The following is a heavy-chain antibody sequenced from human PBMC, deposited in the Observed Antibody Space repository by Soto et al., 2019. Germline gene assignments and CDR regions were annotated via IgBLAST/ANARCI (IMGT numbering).Heavy chain of an antibody. CDR3: ARDNPADYYDSSGYYFDY. V-gene: IGHV4-31*03. D-gene: IGHD3-22*01. CDR2: IYYRGST. CDR1: GGSISSGGYY. J-gene: IGHJ4*02. Sequence: QVQLQESGPGLVKPSQTLSLTCTVSGGSISSGGYYWSWIRQHPGKGLEWIGYIYYRGSTYYNPCLKSGVTISVDTSKNQFSLKLSAVTAADTAVYYCARDNPADYYDSSGYYFDYWGQGTLVTVSS.